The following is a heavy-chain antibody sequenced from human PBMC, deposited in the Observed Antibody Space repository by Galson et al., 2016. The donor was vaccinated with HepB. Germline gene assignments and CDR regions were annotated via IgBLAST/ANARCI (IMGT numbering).Heavy chain of an antibody. CDR3: AAWAGASCNGDCTKPLDY. Sequence: SVKVSCKASGVTFTSSAVQWVRQARGQRLEWMGWIVVGSGNTNYAQRFQERVIITRDMSTRTVYMELTSLGSEDTAVYYCAAWAGASCNGDCTKPLDYWGQGTLVTVSS. CDR2: IVVGSGNT. J-gene: IGHJ4*02. V-gene: IGHV1-58*01. D-gene: IGHD2-21*02. CDR1: GVTFTSSA.